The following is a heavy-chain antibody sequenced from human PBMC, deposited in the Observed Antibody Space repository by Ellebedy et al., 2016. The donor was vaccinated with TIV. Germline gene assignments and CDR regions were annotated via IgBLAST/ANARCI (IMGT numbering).Heavy chain of an antibody. J-gene: IGHJ4*02. CDR1: GYTFTDYF. D-gene: IGHD1-26*01. CDR2: INPNSGNT. Sequence: ASVKVSCKASGYTFTDYFMHWVRQAPGQGLEWMGWINPNSGNTNYAQKFQGRVTMTTDTSISSAYMELTRLTSDDTAVYYCARAVGVTTWVDYWGQGTLVTVSS. CDR3: ARAVGVTTWVDY. V-gene: IGHV1-2*02.